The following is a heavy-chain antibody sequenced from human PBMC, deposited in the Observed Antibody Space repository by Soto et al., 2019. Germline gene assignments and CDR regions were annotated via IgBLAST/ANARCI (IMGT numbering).Heavy chain of an antibody. D-gene: IGHD3-3*01. CDR1: GGTFSSYA. CDR2: IIPIFGTT. V-gene: IGHV1-69*01. J-gene: IGHJ4*02. Sequence: QGQLVQSGAEVKKPGSSVKVSCKASGGTFSSYAISWVRQAPGQGLEWMGGIIPIFGTTNYAQKCQGRVTITPDESTSTAYMELTGLRSEDTAVYYCARGSSGASTYYDFWSGYFAGDYWGQGTLVTVSS. CDR3: ARGSSGASTYYDFWSGYFAGDY.